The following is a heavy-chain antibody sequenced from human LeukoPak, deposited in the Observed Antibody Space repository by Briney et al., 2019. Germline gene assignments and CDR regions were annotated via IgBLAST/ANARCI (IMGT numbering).Heavy chain of an antibody. Sequence: GGSLRLSCVASGFSISDYWMHWVRQAPGKGLVYVSHIKGDGTQRGYADSVKGRFTISRENAKNTLYLQMNSLRAEDTAVYFCSRDWRNYDQDVWGKGTTVTVSS. CDR3: SRDWRNYDQDV. CDR2: IKGDGTQR. CDR1: GFSISDYW. V-gene: IGHV3-74*01. J-gene: IGHJ6*04.